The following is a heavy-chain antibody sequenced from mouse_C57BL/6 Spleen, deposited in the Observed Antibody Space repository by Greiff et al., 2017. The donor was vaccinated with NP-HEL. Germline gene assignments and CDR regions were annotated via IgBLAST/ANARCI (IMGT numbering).Heavy chain of an antibody. CDR1: GYTFTSYW. J-gene: IGHJ2*01. D-gene: IGHD2-4*01. CDR3: AKMGYDYDYFDY. Sequence: QVQLQQPGAELVKPGASVKLSCKASGYTFTSYWMHWVKQRPGRGLEWIGRIDPSSGGTKYNEKFKGKATLTVDKPSSTAYMQLSSLTSEDSAVYYCAKMGYDYDYFDYWGQGTTLTVSS. V-gene: IGHV1-72*01. CDR2: IDPSSGGT.